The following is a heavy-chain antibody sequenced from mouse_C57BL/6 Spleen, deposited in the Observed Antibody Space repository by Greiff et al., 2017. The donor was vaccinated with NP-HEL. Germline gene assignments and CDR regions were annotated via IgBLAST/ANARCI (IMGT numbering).Heavy chain of an antibody. Sequence: VQLQQSGAELVRPGASVKLSCKASGYTFTDYYINWVKQRPGQGLEWIARIYPGSGNTYYNEKFKGKATLTAEKSSSTAYMQLSSLTSEDSTVYFCARGGNYYGSSYGYFGVWGTGTTVTVAS. D-gene: IGHD1-1*01. J-gene: IGHJ1*03. CDR2: IYPGSGNT. CDR3: ARGGNYYGSSYGYFGV. CDR1: GYTFTDYY. V-gene: IGHV1-76*01.